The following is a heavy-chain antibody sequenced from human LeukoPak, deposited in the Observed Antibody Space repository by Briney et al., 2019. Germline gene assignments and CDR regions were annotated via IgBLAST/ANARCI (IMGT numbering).Heavy chain of an antibody. V-gene: IGHV3-23*01. Sequence: PGGSLRLSCAASGITFRSYGMSWVRQAPGKGLECVSAINDSGDGTYYADSVKGRFIISRDNSKNTLYLQMKSLRAEDTALYYCAKRVEYSSSSGGYFAYWGQGTLVTVSS. CDR2: INDSGDGT. J-gene: IGHJ4*02. CDR3: AKRVEYSSSSGGYFAY. D-gene: IGHD6-6*01. CDR1: GITFRSYG.